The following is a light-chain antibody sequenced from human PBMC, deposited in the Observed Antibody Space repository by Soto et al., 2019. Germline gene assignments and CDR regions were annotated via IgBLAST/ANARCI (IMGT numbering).Light chain of an antibody. CDR2: DAS. Sequence: EIVLTQSPGTLSLSPGERATLSCRASQSVSNTYLAWYQQKPGQAPRLIIYDASSRATGIPDRFSGSGSGTDFTLTISRLEPEDFAVYYCQQYGRSPGLFTFGPGTKVDIK. CDR3: QQYGRSPGLFT. V-gene: IGKV3-20*01. J-gene: IGKJ3*01. CDR1: QSVSNTY.